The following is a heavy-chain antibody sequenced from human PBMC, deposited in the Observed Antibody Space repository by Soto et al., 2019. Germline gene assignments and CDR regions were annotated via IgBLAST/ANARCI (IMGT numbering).Heavy chain of an antibody. V-gene: IGHV3-33*01. J-gene: IGHJ6*03. CDR1: GFTFSSYG. Sequence: GGSLRLSCAASGFTFSSYGMHWVRQAPGKGLEWVAVIWYDGSNKYYADSVKGRFTISRDNSKNTLYLQMNSLAAEDTAVYYCASDPRPADCSSTSCYSLQNYYYYYYMDVWGKGTTVTVSS. D-gene: IGHD2-2*02. CDR2: IWYDGSNK. CDR3: ASDPRPADCSSTSCYSLQNYYYYYYMDV.